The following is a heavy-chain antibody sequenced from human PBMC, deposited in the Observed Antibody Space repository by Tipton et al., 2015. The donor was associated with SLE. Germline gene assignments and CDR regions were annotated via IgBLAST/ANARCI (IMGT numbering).Heavy chain of an antibody. V-gene: IGHV4-38-2*01. J-gene: IGHJ4*02. Sequence: GLVKPSETLSLTCAVSGYSISSGYYWGWIRQPPGKGLEWIGSIYHSGSTYYNPSLKSRVTISVDTSKNQFSLKLSSVTAADAAVYYCASFDDGDYWYWGQGTLV. CDR2: IYHSGST. D-gene: IGHD4-17*01. CDR1: GYSISSGYY. CDR3: ASFDDGDYWY.